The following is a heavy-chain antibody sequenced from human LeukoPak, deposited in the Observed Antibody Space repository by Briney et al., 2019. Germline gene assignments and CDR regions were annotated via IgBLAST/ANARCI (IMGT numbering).Heavy chain of an antibody. D-gene: IGHD5-24*01. CDR3: ARGDGYNDAEYLQH. J-gene: IGHJ1*01. CDR1: GFTFSSYG. Sequence: PGRSLRLSCAASGFTFSSYGMHWVRQAPGKGLEGVAVIRYDGSNKYYGDSVKGRFTISRDNSKKTLYLQMSSLRVEDTAVYYCARGDGYNDAEYLQHWGHGTLVTVS. CDR2: IRYDGSNK. V-gene: IGHV3-33*01.